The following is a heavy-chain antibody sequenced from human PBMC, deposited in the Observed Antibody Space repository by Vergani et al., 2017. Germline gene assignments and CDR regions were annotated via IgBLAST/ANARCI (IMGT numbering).Heavy chain of an antibody. CDR1: GGSISSSSYY. Sequence: QLQLQESGPGLVKPSETLSLTCTVSGGSISSSSYYWGWIRQPPGKGLEWIGSIYYSGSTYYNPSLKSRVAISVDTSKNQFSLKLSSVTAADTAVYYCARGYGEYEGLGYWGQGTLVTVSS. D-gene: IGHD4-17*01. CDR3: ARGYGEYEGLGY. CDR2: IYYSGST. V-gene: IGHV4-39*01. J-gene: IGHJ4*02.